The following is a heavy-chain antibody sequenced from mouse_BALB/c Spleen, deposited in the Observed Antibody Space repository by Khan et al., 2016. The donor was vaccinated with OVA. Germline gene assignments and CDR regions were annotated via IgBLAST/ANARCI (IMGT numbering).Heavy chain of an antibody. CDR2: IWSDGST. V-gene: IGHV2-6-1*01. Sequence: QVQLKESGPGLVAPSQSLSITCTISGFSLTNYGVHWVRQPLGKGLEWLVVIWSDGSTTYNSALKSRLTISKDNSKSQVFLKMNSLQTDYTAVYVCARQPYYHYNIMDYWGQGTSVTVSS. CDR3: ARQPYYHYNIMDY. D-gene: IGHD2-10*01. J-gene: IGHJ4*01. CDR1: GFSLTNYG.